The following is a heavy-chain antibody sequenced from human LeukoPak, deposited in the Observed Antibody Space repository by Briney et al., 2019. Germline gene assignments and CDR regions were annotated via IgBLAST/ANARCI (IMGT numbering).Heavy chain of an antibody. CDR3: ARDRDYYDSSGYPY. J-gene: IGHJ4*02. CDR2: INWNGGST. V-gene: IGHV3-20*04. Sequence: PGGSLRLSCAASGFTFDDYTMSWVRQAPGKGLEWVSGINWNGGSTGYVDSVKGRFTISRDNAKNSLYLQMNSLRAEDTALYYCARDRDYYDSSGYPYWGQGTLVTVSS. CDR1: GFTFDDYT. D-gene: IGHD3-22*01.